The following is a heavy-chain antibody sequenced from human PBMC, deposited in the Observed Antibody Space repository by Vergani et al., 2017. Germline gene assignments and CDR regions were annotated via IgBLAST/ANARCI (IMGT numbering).Heavy chain of an antibody. Sequence: QVKLQESGPGLVKPSETLSLTCTVSGASVNSYYWSWIRQPPGKGLEWMGYVSFRGDTLYDPSVKGRMTISLNTSSNQFSLKLSSVTAADTAVYYCARDQGFTMVRGAVHWFDPWGQGTLVTVSS. CDR2: VSFRGDT. CDR3: ARDQGFTMVRGAVHWFDP. J-gene: IGHJ5*02. V-gene: IGHV4-59*02. D-gene: IGHD3-10*01. CDR1: GASVNSYY.